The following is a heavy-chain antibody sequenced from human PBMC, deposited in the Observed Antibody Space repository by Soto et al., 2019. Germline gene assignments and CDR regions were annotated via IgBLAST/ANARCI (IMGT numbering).Heavy chain of an antibody. D-gene: IGHD3-9*01. CDR3: ARDGRYFDWLSFDY. J-gene: IGHJ4*02. CDR2: IYYSGST. CDR1: GGSISSYY. V-gene: IGHV4-59*01. Sequence: PGETLSLTCTVSGGSISSYYWSWIRQPPGKGLEWIGYIYYSGSTNYNPSLKSRVTISVDSSKNHFSLKLSSVTAADTAVYYCARDGRYFDWLSFDYWGQGTLVTVSS.